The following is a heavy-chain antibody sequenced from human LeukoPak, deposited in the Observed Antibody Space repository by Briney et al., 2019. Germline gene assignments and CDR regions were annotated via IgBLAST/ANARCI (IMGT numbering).Heavy chain of an antibody. CDR2: MNPNSGNT. V-gene: IGHV1-8*03. CDR3: ARGLGQHYDYVWGSYRTYYMDV. D-gene: IGHD3-16*02. CDR1: GYTFTSYD. J-gene: IGHJ6*03. Sequence: GASVKVSFKASGYTFTSYDINWVRRATGQGLEWMGWMNPNSGNTGYAQKFQGRVTITRNTSISTAYMELSSLRSEDTAVYYCARGLGQHYDYVWGSYRTYYMDVWGKGTTVTVSS.